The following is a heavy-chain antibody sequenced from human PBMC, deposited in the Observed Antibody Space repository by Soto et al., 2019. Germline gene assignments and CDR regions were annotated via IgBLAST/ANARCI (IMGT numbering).Heavy chain of an antibody. CDR3: ARDDHCSDGSCYNLGDY. CDR1: GGSISSSRSY. D-gene: IGHD2-15*01. J-gene: IGHJ4*02. V-gene: IGHV4-39*02. CDR2: IYYLGNT. Sequence: SGTLSLTCTVSGGSISSSRSYWGWIRQPPGKGLEWVGSIYYLGNTYYNPSLGGRVSISVDTSKNQFSLQLNSVTPEDTAVYYCARDDHCSDGSCYNLGDYWGQGTLVTVSS.